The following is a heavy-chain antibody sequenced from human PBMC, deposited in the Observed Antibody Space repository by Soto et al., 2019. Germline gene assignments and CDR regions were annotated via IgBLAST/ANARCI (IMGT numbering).Heavy chain of an antibody. CDR2: ISYDGSNK. Sequence: QVQLVESGGGVVQPGRSLRLSCAASGFTFSSYAMHWVRQAPGKGLEWVAVISYDGSNKYYAYSVKGRFTISRDNSKNTLYLQMNSLRAADTAVYYCAMGHIVEATIYWGQGTLVSVSS. V-gene: IGHV3-30-3*01. CDR1: GFTFSSYA. J-gene: IGHJ4*02. CDR3: AMGHIVEATIY. D-gene: IGHD1-26*01.